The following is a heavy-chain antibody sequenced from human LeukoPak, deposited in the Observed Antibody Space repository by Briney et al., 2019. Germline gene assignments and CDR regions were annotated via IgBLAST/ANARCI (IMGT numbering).Heavy chain of an antibody. CDR3: ARDGGYSYGFDN. CDR2: IYYSGST. V-gene: IGHV4-39*07. Sequence: SETLSLTCTVSGGSISSSSYYWGWIRQPPGKGLEWIGSIYYSGSTYYNPSLKSRVTISVDTSKNQFSLKVSSVTAADTAVYYCARDGGYSYGFDNWGQGTLVTVSS. CDR1: GGSISSSSYY. J-gene: IGHJ4*02. D-gene: IGHD5-18*01.